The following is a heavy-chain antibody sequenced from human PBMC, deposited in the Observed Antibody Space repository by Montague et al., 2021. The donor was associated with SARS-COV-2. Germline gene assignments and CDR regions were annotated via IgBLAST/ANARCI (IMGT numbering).Heavy chain of an antibody. D-gene: IGHD3-3*01. CDR1: SGSFSDYS. Sequence: SETLSLTCAVYSGSFSDYSWTWIRQSPGPGLERIWEINHTQSATSNSSLKLRVTLSRYTSTNQFSLSLQSVTLADTAVYYCARGQVTISGVLIFILAAWHLDGWGPGTPVTVSS. CDR3: ARGQVTISGVLIFILAAWHLDG. CDR2: INHTQSA. J-gene: IGHJ6*02. V-gene: IGHV4-34*01.